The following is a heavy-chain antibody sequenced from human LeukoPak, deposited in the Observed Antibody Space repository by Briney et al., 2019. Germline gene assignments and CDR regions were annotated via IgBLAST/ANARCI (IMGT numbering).Heavy chain of an antibody. Sequence: PSETLSLTCTVSGGSISSYYWSWIRQPPGKGLEWIGYIYYSGSTNYNLSLKSRVTISVDTSKNQFSLKLSSVTAADTAVYYCARDDGGSYSNWGQGTLVTVSS. CDR2: IYYSGST. CDR3: ARDDGGSYSN. V-gene: IGHV4-59*01. D-gene: IGHD1-26*01. CDR1: GGSISSYY. J-gene: IGHJ4*02.